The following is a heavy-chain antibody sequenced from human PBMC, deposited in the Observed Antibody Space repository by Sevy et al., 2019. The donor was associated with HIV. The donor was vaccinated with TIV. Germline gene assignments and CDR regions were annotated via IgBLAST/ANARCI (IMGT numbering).Heavy chain of an antibody. D-gene: IGHD3-22*01. Sequence: GGSLRLSCAASGFTFSNAWMSWVRQAPGKGLEWVGRIKSKTDGGTTDYAAPVKGRFTISRDDSKNTLYLQMNSLKTEDTAVYYCTTDVSSGYYYGYYYYGMDVRDQGTTVTVSS. J-gene: IGHJ6*02. CDR1: GFTFSNAW. CDR3: TTDVSSGYYYGYYYYGMDV. CDR2: IKSKTDGGTT. V-gene: IGHV3-15*01.